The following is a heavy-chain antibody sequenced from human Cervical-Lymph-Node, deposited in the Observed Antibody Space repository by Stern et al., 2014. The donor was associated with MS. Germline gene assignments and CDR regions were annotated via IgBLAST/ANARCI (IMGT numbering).Heavy chain of an antibody. D-gene: IGHD6-19*01. CDR2: IYSTGGI. J-gene: IGHJ5*01. CDR1: GGSIDNFY. V-gene: IGHV4-59*08. Sequence: QVQLQESGPGLVKPSETLSLTCTVSGGSIDNFYWTWIRQSPGKGLEWIGYIYSTGGINYNPSLESRVTISVDTSKNQFSLKLNSGTAADTAVYYCARVFSGWFDYWGQGTLVTVSS. CDR3: ARVFSGWFDY.